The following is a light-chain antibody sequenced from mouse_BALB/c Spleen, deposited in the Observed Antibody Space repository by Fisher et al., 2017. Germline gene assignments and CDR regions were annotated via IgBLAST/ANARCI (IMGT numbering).Light chain of an antibody. V-gene: IGKV4-55*01. CDR2: GTS. Sequence: IVMTQSPAILSASPGEKVTMTCSASSSVSYMYRYQQKPGSSPKPWIYGTSNLASGVPARFSGSGSGTSYSLTISRMEAEDAATYYCQQWSSYPFTFGSGTKLEIK. J-gene: IGKJ4*01. CDR1: SSVSY. CDR3: QQWSSYPFT.